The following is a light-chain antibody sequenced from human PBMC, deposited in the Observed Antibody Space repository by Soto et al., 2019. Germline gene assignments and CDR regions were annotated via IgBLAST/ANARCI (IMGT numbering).Light chain of an antibody. V-gene: IGKV3-15*01. J-gene: IGKJ1*01. Sequence: EIVMTQSPATVSVSPGERVTLSCRASQSVSSNLAWYQQKPGQAPRLLIYGASTRATDIPVRFSGSGSGTEFTLIISSLQSEDFAVYYCQQYNDWPRTFGQGTKVEIK. CDR2: GAS. CDR1: QSVSSN. CDR3: QQYNDWPRT.